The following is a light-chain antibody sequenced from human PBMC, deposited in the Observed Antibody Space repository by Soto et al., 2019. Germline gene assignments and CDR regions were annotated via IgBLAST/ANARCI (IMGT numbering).Light chain of an antibody. CDR2: DAS. CDR3: QQRSYWPRT. J-gene: IGKJ1*01. Sequence: EIVLTQSPATLSLSPGERATLSCRASQSVSSYLAWYQQKPGQAPRLLIYDASNRATGIPARFSGSGSGTEFTLTISSLEPEDFAVYYCQQRSYWPRTFGQGTKV. CDR1: QSVSSY. V-gene: IGKV3-11*01.